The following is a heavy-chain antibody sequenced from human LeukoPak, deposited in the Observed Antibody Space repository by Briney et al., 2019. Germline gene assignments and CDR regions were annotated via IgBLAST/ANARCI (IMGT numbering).Heavy chain of an antibody. CDR3: ARALTRTGQFDY. Sequence: ASVRVSCKASGYTFTSYYMHWVRQAPGQGLEWMGIINPSGGSTSYAQKFQGRVTMTRDMSTSTVYMELSSLRSEDTAVYYCARALTRTGQFDYWGQGTLVTVSS. V-gene: IGHV1-46*01. J-gene: IGHJ4*02. CDR1: GYTFTSYY. CDR2: INPSGGST. D-gene: IGHD7-27*01.